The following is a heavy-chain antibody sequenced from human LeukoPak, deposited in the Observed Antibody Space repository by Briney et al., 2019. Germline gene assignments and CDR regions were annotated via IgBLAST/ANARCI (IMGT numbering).Heavy chain of an antibody. D-gene: IGHD3-22*01. CDR2: MNPNSGNT. CDR3: ARQISGYTTYYYYYGMDV. CDR1: GYTFTSYD. J-gene: IGHJ6*02. V-gene: IGHV1-8*01. Sequence: ASVKVSCEASGYTFTSYDINWVRQTTGQGLEWMGWMNPNSGNTGYAQKFQGRVSMTRNTSTSTAYMELSSLRSEDTAVYYCARQISGYTTYYYYYGMDVWGQGTTVTVSS.